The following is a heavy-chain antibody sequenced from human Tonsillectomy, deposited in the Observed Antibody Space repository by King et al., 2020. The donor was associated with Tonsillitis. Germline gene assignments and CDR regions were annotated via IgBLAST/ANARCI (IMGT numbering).Heavy chain of an antibody. CDR1: GFTFDDYA. J-gene: IGHJ4*02. D-gene: IGHD3-10*01. CDR2: ISGDGGST. V-gene: IGHV3-43*02. Sequence: VQLVESGGGVVQPGGSLRLSCAASGFTFDDYAMHWVRQAPGKGLEWVSLISGDGGSTYYADSVKGRFTISRDNIKNSLYLQMNSLRTEDTALYYCAKGRYGSGSYYNSLSPFGYWGQGTLVTVSS. CDR3: AKGRYGSGSYYNSLSPFGY.